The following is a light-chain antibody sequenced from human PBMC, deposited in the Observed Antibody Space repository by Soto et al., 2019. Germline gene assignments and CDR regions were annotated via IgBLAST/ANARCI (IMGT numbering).Light chain of an antibody. Sequence: ESMLTQSPVTLSLSPGEGATLSCRASQTVSSDLAWFQQKPGQAPRLLIYDGSNRATGIPARFSGSGSGTDFTLTISSLVPEDFAVYYCQQRGSWPQLTFGGGTKVDI. CDR3: QQRGSWPQLT. J-gene: IGKJ4*01. V-gene: IGKV3-11*01. CDR2: DGS. CDR1: QTVSSD.